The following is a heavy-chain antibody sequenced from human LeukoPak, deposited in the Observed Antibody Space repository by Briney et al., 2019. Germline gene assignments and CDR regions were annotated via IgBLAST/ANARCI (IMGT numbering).Heavy chain of an antibody. CDR3: AKDREYSSSGYFDY. V-gene: IGHV3-9*03. D-gene: IGHD6-6*01. CDR1: GFTFDDYA. Sequence: GRSLRLSCAASGFTFDDYAMHWVRQAPGKGLEWVSGISWNSGSIGYADSVKGRFTISRDNAKNSLYLQMNSLRAEDMALYYCAKDREYSSSGYFDYWGQGTLVTVSS. J-gene: IGHJ4*02. CDR2: ISWNSGSI.